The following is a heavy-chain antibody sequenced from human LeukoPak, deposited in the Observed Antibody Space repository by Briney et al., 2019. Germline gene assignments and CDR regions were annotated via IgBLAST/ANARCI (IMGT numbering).Heavy chain of an antibody. CDR2: IYSGGST. D-gene: IGHD3-10*01. V-gene: IGHV3-53*01. CDR3: ARVRGRYGSGLSD. CDR1: GFTVSRNY. J-gene: IGHJ4*02. Sequence: GGSLRLSCAASGFTVSRNYMSWVRQAPGKGLEWVSVIYSGGSTYYADSVKGRFTISRDNSKNTLYLQMNSLRAEDTAVYYCARVRGRYGSGLSDWGQGTLVTVSS.